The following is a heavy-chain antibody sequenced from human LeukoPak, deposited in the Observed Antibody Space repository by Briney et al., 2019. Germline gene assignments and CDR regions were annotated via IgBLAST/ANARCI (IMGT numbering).Heavy chain of an antibody. V-gene: IGHV3-23*01. J-gene: IGHJ4*02. CDR3: AKDRLRSGYTHFDY. CDR2: ISGSGGST. D-gene: IGHD3-3*01. CDR1: GFTFSSYA. Sequence: PGGSLRLSCAASGFTFSSYAMSWVRQAPGKGLEWVSAISGSGGSTYYADSVKGRFTISRDNSKNTLYLQMDSLRAEDTAVYYCAKDRLRSGYTHFDYWGQGTLVTVSS.